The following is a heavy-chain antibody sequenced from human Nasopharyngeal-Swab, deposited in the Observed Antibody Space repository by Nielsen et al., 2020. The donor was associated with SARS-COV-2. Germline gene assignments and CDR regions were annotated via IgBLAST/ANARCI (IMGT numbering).Heavy chain of an antibody. CDR2: ISIGGGGTT. CDR3: AKPTGTPLYYYMDV. J-gene: IGHJ6*03. Sequence: GGSLRLSCAASGFTFSNYAMSWVRQAPGKGQEWVSVISIGGGGTTFYADSVKGRFTISRDNSKNTLFLQMNSLRVEDTAVYYCAKPTGTPLYYYMDVWGRGTTVTVSS. CDR1: GFTFSNYA. D-gene: IGHD1-1*01. V-gene: IGHV3-23*01.